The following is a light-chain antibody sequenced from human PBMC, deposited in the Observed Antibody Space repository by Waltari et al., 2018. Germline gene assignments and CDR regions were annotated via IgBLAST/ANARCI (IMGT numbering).Light chain of an antibody. Sequence: EIVLTQSPGTLSLSPGERAALSCRASQSISNFLAWYQQKPGQTPRLRIYGASSRATGIPDRFSGSGSGTDFTLTISRLEPEDFAVYYCQQYGNSPQTFGQGTKVEIK. CDR1: QSISNF. V-gene: IGKV3-20*01. J-gene: IGKJ1*01. CDR2: GAS. CDR3: QQYGNSPQT.